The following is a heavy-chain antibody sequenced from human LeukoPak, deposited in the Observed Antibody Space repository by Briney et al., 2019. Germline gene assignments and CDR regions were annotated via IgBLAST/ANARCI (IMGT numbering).Heavy chain of an antibody. D-gene: IGHD3-3*01. CDR2: IYPGDSDT. CDR3: ARLRTYYDFWSEYYFDY. CDR1: GYSFTSYW. Sequence: GESLKISCKGSGYSFTSYWIGWVRQMPGKGLEWMGIIYPGDSDTRYSPSFQGQVTISADKSISTAYLQWSSLKASDTAMYYCARLRTYYDFWSEYYFDYWGQGTLVTVSS. J-gene: IGHJ4*02. V-gene: IGHV5-51*01.